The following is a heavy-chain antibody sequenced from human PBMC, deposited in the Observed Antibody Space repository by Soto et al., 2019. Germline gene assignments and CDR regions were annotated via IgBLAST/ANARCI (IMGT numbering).Heavy chain of an antibody. D-gene: IGHD2-2*01. CDR2: IYHSGST. Sequence: QLQLQESGSGLVKPSQTLSLTCAVSGGSISSGGYSWSWIRQPPGRGLEWIGYIYHSGSTYYNPPLKSRVTISVDRSKNQFSLKLSSVTAADTAVYYCARALGYCISTSCGGMDVWGQGTTVTVSS. V-gene: IGHV4-30-2*01. CDR3: ARALGYCISTSCGGMDV. J-gene: IGHJ6*02. CDR1: GGSISSGGYS.